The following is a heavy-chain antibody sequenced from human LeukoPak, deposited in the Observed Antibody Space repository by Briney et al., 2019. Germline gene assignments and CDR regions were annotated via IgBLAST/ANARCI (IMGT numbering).Heavy chain of an antibody. CDR3: ARDFGTIVVVTAIVD. Sequence: GGSLRLSCAASGFTFSTYWMSWVRQAPGKGLEWVANIKQDGSEKYYVDSVKGRFTISRDNAKNSLYLQMNSLRAEDTAVYYCARDFGTIVVVTAIVDWGQGTLVTVSS. CDR1: GFTFSTYW. J-gene: IGHJ4*02. D-gene: IGHD2-21*02. V-gene: IGHV3-7*01. CDR2: IKQDGSEK.